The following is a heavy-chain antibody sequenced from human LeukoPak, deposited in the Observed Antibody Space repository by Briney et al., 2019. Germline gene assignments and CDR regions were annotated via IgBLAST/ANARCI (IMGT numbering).Heavy chain of an antibody. D-gene: IGHD3-22*01. CDR2: IQQDGSEK. CDR3: ARANQYYYDSSGYYGDNWFDP. J-gene: IGHJ5*02. Sequence: TGGSLRLSCAASGFTFSNYWMSWVRQAPGKGLEWVANIQQDGSEKYYVDSVKGRFTISRDNAKNSLYLQMNSLRAEDTAVYYCARANQYYYDSSGYYGDNWFDPWGQGTLVTVSS. CDR1: GFTFSNYW. V-gene: IGHV3-7*01.